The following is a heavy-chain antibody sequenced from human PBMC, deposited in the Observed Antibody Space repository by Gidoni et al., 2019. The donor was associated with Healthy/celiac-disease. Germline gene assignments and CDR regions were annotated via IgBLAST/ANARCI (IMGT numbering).Heavy chain of an antibody. V-gene: IGHV4-34*01. CDR3: ASAPYYYGSGSYFY. CDR2: INHSGST. Sequence: QVQLQQWGAGLLKPSKTLSLPCAVYGGSFSGYYWSWIRQPPGKGLEWIGQINHSGSTNYNPSLKSRVTISGDTSKNQFSLKLSSVTAADTAVYYCASAPYYYGSGSYFYWGQGTLVTVSS. J-gene: IGHJ4*02. CDR1: GGSFSGYY. D-gene: IGHD3-10*01.